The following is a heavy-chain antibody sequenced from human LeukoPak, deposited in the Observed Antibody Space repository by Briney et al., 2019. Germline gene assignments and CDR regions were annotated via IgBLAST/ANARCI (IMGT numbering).Heavy chain of an antibody. CDR2: VAANT. Sequence: PSETLSLTCTVSGGSFSGFYWTWIRQSPGKGLEWIGFVAANTNYNPSLKGRVTISLDTSKNQFSLKLSSVTAADTAVYYCARMGFWSGYPPYYFDYWGQGTLVTVSS. J-gene: IGHJ4*02. V-gene: IGHV4-59*01. CDR3: ARMGFWSGYPPYYFDY. CDR1: GGSFSGFY. D-gene: IGHD3-3*01.